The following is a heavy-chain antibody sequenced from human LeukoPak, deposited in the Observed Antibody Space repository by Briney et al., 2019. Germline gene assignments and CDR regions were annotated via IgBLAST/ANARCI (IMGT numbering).Heavy chain of an antibody. J-gene: IGHJ4*02. CDR1: GFTFNDSY. Sequence: GGSLRLSCAASGFTFNDSYMTWVRQAPGKGLEWLSYISGSGGDTNYADSVRGRFTISRDNAKNSLYLQMNSLRVEDTAVYYCARDPRAVRIWGQGTLVTVSS. CDR2: ISGSGGDT. D-gene: IGHD1-26*01. CDR3: ARDPRAVRI. V-gene: IGHV3-11*06.